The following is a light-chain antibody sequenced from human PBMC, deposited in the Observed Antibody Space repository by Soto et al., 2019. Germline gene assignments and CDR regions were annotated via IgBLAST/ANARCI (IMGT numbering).Light chain of an antibody. J-gene: IGKJ2*01. Sequence: IQMTQSPSSLSASVGDRVTLRCRASRNISSYLNWYQQKPGKAPKLLIYRASTLQNGVPSRFSGAGSATDFTLTISSLQPEDFATYSCQQSYSTLPYTFGQGTKVEIK. V-gene: IGKV1-39*01. CDR1: RNISSY. CDR2: RAS. CDR3: QQSYSTLPYT.